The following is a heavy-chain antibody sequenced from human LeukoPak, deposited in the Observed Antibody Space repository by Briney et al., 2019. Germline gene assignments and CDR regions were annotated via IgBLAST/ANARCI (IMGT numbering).Heavy chain of an antibody. D-gene: IGHD3-22*01. CDR2: ISSSSVYI. CDR1: GFTFGDYA. Sequence: PGGSLRLSCTASGFTFGDYAMSWVRQAPGKGLEWVSSISSSSVYIYYADSMKGRFTISRDHAKNSLSLQMNSLRAEDTAVYYCARSLFDTSGFYFDYWGQGTLVTVSS. J-gene: IGHJ4*02. V-gene: IGHV3-21*01. CDR3: ARSLFDTSGFYFDY.